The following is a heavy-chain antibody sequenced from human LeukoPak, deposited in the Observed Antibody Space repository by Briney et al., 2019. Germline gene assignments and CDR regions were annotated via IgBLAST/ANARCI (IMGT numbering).Heavy chain of an antibody. Sequence: PSDTLSFTCAVSGHSISRGYYWGWIRPPPGKGQEWIGNIYHSGSTYYNPSLKSRVTISVDTSKNQFSLKLNTVTAADTAVYYCARYGYSSSAGDYWGQGTLVTVSS. CDR1: GHSISRGYY. CDR3: ARYGYSSSAGDY. CDR2: IYHSGST. D-gene: IGHD6-6*01. V-gene: IGHV4-38-2*01. J-gene: IGHJ4*02.